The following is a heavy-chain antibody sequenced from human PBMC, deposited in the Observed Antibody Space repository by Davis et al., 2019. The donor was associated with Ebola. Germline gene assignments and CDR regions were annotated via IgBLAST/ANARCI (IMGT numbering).Heavy chain of an antibody. J-gene: IGHJ4*02. Sequence: GESLKISCRGSGFTFGDYAMSWVRQAPGKGLEWVGRIRSKANSYATAYAASVKGRFTISRDDSKNTAYLQMNSLKTEDTAVYYCTSTTNLIDYWGQGTLVTVSS. CDR2: IRSKANSYAT. D-gene: IGHD1-26*01. CDR3: TSTTNLIDY. V-gene: IGHV3-73*01. CDR1: GFTFGDYA.